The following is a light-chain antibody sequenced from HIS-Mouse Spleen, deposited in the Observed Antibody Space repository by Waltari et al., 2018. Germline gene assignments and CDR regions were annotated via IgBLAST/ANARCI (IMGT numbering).Light chain of an antibody. CDR1: QSVSSSY. CDR2: GAS. CDR3: QQYGSSPLT. V-gene: IGKV3-20*01. Sequence: EIVLTQSPGTLSLSLGERATLSCRASQSVSSSYLAWYQQNPGQAPRLLIYGASSRATGIPDRFSGSGSGTDFTLTISRLEPEDFAVYYCQQYGSSPLTFGGGTKVEIK. J-gene: IGKJ4*01.